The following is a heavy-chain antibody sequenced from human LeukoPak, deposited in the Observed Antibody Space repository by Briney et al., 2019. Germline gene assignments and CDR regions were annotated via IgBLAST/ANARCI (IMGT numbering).Heavy chain of an antibody. CDR1: GYSISSGYY. V-gene: IGHV4-38-2*01. CDR2: IYHSGST. Sequence: PSETLSLTCAVSGYSISSGYYWGWIRQPPGKGLEWIGSIYHSGSTYYNPSLKCRVTISVDTSKNQFSLKLSSVTAADTAVYYCARVGYGSGSPDRFDYWGQGTLVTVSS. D-gene: IGHD3-10*01. J-gene: IGHJ4*02. CDR3: ARVGYGSGSPDRFDY.